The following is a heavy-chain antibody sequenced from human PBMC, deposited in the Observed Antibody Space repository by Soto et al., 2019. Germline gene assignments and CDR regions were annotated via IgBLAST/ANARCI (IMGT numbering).Heavy chain of an antibody. D-gene: IGHD3-9*01. J-gene: IGHJ6*03. V-gene: IGHV4-59*08. Sequence: SETLSLTCTVSCDSMTYSYWSWIRLLPGKGLEWVGYIYYSGSTSYNPSLRRRVIMSVDTSKRQFSLQLKSVTAADTAIYYCARTVLGPDILADQFVDYYYYMDVWGQGTTVTVSS. CDR2: IYYSGST. CDR1: CDSMTYSY. CDR3: ARTVLGPDILADQFVDYYYYMDV.